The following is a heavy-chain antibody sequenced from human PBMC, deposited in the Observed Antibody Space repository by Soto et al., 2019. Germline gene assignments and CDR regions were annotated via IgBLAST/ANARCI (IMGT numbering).Heavy chain of an antibody. V-gene: IGHV4-31*03. CDR2: IYYSGST. Sequence: PSETLSLTCTVSGGSISSGGYYWSWIRQHPGKGLEWIGYIYYSGSTYYNPSLKSRVTISVDTSKNQFSLKLSSVTAADAAVYYCARNYGSGRIDYWGQGTLVTVSS. CDR1: GGSISSGGYY. D-gene: IGHD3-10*01. J-gene: IGHJ4*02. CDR3: ARNYGSGRIDY.